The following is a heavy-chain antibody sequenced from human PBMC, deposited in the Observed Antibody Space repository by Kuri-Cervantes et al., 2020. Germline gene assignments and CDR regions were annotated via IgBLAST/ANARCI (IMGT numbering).Heavy chain of an antibody. Sequence: SETLSLTCAVYGGSFSGYYWSWIRQPPGKGLEWIGEINHRGSTNYNPSLKSRVTISVDTSKNQFSLKLSSVTAADTAVYYCARGKSMWGSSRGYFDYWGQGTLVTVSS. D-gene: IGHD6-6*01. J-gene: IGHJ4*02. CDR3: ARGKSMWGSSRGYFDY. V-gene: IGHV4-34*01. CDR2: INHRGST. CDR1: GGSFSGYY.